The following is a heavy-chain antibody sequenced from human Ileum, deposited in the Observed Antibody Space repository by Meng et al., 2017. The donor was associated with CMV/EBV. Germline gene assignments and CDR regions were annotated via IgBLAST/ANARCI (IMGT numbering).Heavy chain of an antibody. J-gene: IGHJ4*02. V-gene: IGHV3-15*01. Sequence: GGSLRLSCAASGFTFSNAWMSWVRQAPGKGLEWVGRIKSKTDGGTTDYAAPVKGRFTISRDDSKSTLYLQMNSLKTEDTAVYYCTTGYCSRTSCYSYYFDYWGQGTLVTVSS. CDR2: IKSKTDGGTT. CDR1: GFTFSNAW. D-gene: IGHD2-2*01. CDR3: TTGYCSRTSCYSYYFDY.